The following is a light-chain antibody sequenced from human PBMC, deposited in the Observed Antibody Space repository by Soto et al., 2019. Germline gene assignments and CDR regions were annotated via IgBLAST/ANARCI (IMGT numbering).Light chain of an antibody. Sequence: QSVLTQPPSVSGAPGQRVSISCTGSTSNIGAGYHVHWYQQFPGTAPKLLMYDNTNRPSGVPDRFSGSKSGTSASLAITGLQAEDEADYYCQSYDSSLSSYVLGTGTKLTVL. CDR2: DNT. CDR1: TSNIGAGYH. V-gene: IGLV1-40*01. J-gene: IGLJ1*01. CDR3: QSYDSSLSSYV.